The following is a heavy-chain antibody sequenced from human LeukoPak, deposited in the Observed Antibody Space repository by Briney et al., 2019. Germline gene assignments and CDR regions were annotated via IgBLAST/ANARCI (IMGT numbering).Heavy chain of an antibody. CDR3: ARGTGEGYTYGRYYFDY. D-gene: IGHD5-18*01. CDR2: INPNSGGT. V-gene: IGHV1-2*02. CDR1: GYTFTGYY. Sequence: GASVKVSCKASGYTFTGYYMHWVRQAPGQGLEWMGWINPNSGGTNYAQKVQGRVTMTRDTSISTAYMELSRLRADDTAVYYCARGTGEGYTYGRYYFDYWGQGTLVTVSS. J-gene: IGHJ4*02.